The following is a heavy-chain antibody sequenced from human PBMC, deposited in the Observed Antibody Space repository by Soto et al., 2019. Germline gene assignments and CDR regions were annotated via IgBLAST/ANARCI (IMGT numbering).Heavy chain of an antibody. CDR2: INPNSGGT. V-gene: IGHV1-2*04. Sequence: ASVKVSCKASGYTFTGYYMHWVRQAPGQGLEWMGWINPNSGGTNYAQKFQGWVTMTRDTSISTAYMELSRLRSDDTAVYYCARAPIAAAGPYYYCAMDVRCKATSVTGS. CDR3: ARAPIAAAGPYYYCAMDV. CDR1: GYTFTGYY. J-gene: IGHJ6*04. D-gene: IGHD6-13*01.